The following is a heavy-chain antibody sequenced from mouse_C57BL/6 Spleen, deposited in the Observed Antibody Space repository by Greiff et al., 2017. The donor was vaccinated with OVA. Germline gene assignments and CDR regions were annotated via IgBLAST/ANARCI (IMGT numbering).Heavy chain of an antibody. V-gene: IGHV1-69*01. CDR2: IDPSDSYT. D-gene: IGHD3-2*02. Sequence: QVQLQQSGAELVMPGASVKLSCKASGYTFTSYWMHWVKQRPGQGLEWIGEIDPSDSYTNYNQKFKGKSTLTVDKSSSTAYMQLSSLTSEDSAVYYCARSSSGYGYFDYWGQGTTLTVSS. J-gene: IGHJ2*01. CDR1: GYTFTSYW. CDR3: ARSSSGYGYFDY.